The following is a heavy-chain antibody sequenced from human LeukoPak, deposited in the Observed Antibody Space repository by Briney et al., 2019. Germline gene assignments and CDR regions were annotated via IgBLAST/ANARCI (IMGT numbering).Heavy chain of an antibody. CDR2: IYNSWTT. D-gene: IGHD1-26*01. CDR3: ARVPRGSTVGTLPYFYYYMDV. Sequence: PSETLSLTCTVSGDSVSSGSNYWSWIRQPAGKGLEWIGHIYNSWTTNYNPSLKSRVTISVDTSKNQFSLKLSSVTAADTAVYYCARVPRGSTVGTLPYFYYYMDVWGKGTTVIVSS. J-gene: IGHJ6*03. CDR1: GDSVSSGSNY. V-gene: IGHV4-61*09.